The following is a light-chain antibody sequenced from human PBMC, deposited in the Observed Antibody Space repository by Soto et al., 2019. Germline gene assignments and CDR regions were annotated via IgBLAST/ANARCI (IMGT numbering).Light chain of an antibody. CDR2: GVS. V-gene: IGKV3-15*01. CDR3: HHYNNWPHT. CDR1: QSVSSK. Sequence: EIVMTQSPATLSVSPGERATLSCRASQSVSSKLAWFQQKPGQAPSLLIYGVSTRATGVPVRFSGSGSGTEFTLTINSLQSEDFAVYYCHHYNNWPHTFGQGTKLEIK. J-gene: IGKJ2*01.